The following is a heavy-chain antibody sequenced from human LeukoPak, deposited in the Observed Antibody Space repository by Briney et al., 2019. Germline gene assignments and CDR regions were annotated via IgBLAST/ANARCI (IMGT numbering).Heavy chain of an antibody. D-gene: IGHD3-16*02. J-gene: IGHJ4*02. CDR2: ISSSSSTI. Sequence: PGGSLRLSCAASGLPFTSYSMNWVRQAPGKGLEWVSYISSSSSTIYYADSVKGRFTISRDNAKNSLYLQMNSLRAEDTAVYYCARADDYVWGSYRYGPFDYWGQGTLVTVSS. CDR3: ARADDYVWGSYRYGPFDY. CDR1: GLPFTSYS. V-gene: IGHV3-48*04.